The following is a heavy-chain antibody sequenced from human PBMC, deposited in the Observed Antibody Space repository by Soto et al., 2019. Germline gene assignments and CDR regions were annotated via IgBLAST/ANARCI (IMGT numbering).Heavy chain of an antibody. Sequence: GASVKVSCKASGYTFTSYAMHCVRQAPGQMLEWMGWINAGNGNTKYSQKFQGRVTITRDASASTAYMELSSLRSEDTAVYYCARDRIGYCSGGSCYTNWYFDLWGRGTLVTVSS. CDR3: ARDRIGYCSGGSCYTNWYFDL. V-gene: IGHV1-3*01. D-gene: IGHD2-15*01. J-gene: IGHJ2*01. CDR1: GYTFTSYA. CDR2: INAGNGNT.